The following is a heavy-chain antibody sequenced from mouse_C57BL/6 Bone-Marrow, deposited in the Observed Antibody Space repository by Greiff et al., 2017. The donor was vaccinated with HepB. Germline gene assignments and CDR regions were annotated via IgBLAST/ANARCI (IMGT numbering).Heavy chain of an antibody. Sequence: QVQLKESGPELVKPGASVKLSCKASGYTFTSYDINWVKQRPGQGLEWIGWIYPRDGSTKYNEKFKGKATLTVDTSSSTAYMELHSLTSEDSAVYFCARRGYYYGSSYAWFAYWGQGTLVTVSA. CDR2: IYPRDGST. J-gene: IGHJ3*01. CDR3: ARRGYYYGSSYAWFAY. CDR1: GYTFTSYD. D-gene: IGHD1-1*01. V-gene: IGHV1-85*01.